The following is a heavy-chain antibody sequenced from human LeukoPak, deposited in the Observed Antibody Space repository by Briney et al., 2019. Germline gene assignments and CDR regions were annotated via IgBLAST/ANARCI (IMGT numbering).Heavy chain of an antibody. CDR2: INPYSGVT. CDR1: GYTFSDYF. J-gene: IGHJ4*02. V-gene: IGHV1-2*02. D-gene: IGHD6-19*01. Sequence: ASVKVSCKPSGYTFSDYFIHWVRQAPGQGLEWMGWINPYSGVTNSAQKFQGRVTMTTDTSIRTVYMEVSRTRSDDTAVYYCARGMAVGGTKIGFDHWGQGTVVTVSS. CDR3: ARGMAVGGTKIGFDH.